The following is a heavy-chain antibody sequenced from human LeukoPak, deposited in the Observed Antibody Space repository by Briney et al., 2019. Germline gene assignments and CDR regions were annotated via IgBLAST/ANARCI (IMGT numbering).Heavy chain of an antibody. CDR1: GFPFSKNW. CDR2: IKQDGSQR. Sequence: GSLRLSCAASGFPFSKNWMTWVRQAPGKGLEWVANIKQDGSQRSYEDSVRGRFTISRDNTKNSGYLQMSSLRAEDTAVYYCARDSDIGIASADMWYDGYDMWGQGTMVTVSS. V-gene: IGHV3-7*01. CDR3: ARDSDIGIASADMWYDGYDM. J-gene: IGHJ3*02. D-gene: IGHD2-2*01.